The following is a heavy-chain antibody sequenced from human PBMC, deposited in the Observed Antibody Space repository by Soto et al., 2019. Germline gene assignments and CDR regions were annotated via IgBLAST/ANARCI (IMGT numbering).Heavy chain of an antibody. Sequence: SVKVSCKASGGTFSSYAISWVRQAPGQGLEWMGGIIPIFGTANYAQKFQGRVTITADKSTSTAYMELSSLRSEDTAVYYCARDPGGYSYGYYLGYWGQGTLVTVSS. CDR2: IIPIFGTA. V-gene: IGHV1-69*06. J-gene: IGHJ4*02. CDR3: ARDPGGYSYGYYLGY. CDR1: GGTFSSYA. D-gene: IGHD5-18*01.